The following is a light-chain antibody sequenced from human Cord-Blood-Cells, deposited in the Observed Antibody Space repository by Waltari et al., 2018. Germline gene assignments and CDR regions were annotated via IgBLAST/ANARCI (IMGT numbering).Light chain of an antibody. CDR2: EVR. CDR3: SSYTSSSTLV. Sequence: QSALTQPASVSGSPGQSITLSCTGNSSDVGGYNYVSWYQQHPGKAPNLMIYEVRNRPSGVSNRFSGSKSGNTASLTISGLQAEDEADYYCSSYTSSSTLVFGTGTKVTVL. V-gene: IGLV2-14*01. J-gene: IGLJ1*01. CDR1: SSDVGGYNY.